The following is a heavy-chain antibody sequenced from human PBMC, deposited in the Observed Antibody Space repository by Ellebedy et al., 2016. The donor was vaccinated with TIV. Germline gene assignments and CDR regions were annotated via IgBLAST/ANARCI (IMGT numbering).Heavy chain of an antibody. Sequence: GGSLGLSCAASGFTFSDYYMSWIRQAPGKGLEWVSYISSSGGIIYYADSVKGRFTISRDNAKDSLYLQMNSLRAEDTAVYYCARDTRFIDQQLNWFDPWGQGTLVTVSS. J-gene: IGHJ5*02. V-gene: IGHV3-11*01. CDR1: GFTFSDYY. CDR3: ARDTRFIDQQLNWFDP. CDR2: ISSSGGII. D-gene: IGHD6-13*01.